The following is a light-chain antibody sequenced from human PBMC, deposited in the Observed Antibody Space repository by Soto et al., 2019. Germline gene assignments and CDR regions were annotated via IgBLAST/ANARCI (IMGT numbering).Light chain of an antibody. J-gene: IGKJ2*01. V-gene: IGKV1-39*01. Sequence: DIQMTQSPTSLSASVGDRVTITCRASQRIANYLHWYQQKPGTATKLHIYVASSLQIGVPSRFTVSGSGTDFTLTISSHQPEDFATYFCQQWSSVPYTCGQGTKLEIK. CDR3: QQWSSVPYT. CDR2: VAS. CDR1: QRIANY.